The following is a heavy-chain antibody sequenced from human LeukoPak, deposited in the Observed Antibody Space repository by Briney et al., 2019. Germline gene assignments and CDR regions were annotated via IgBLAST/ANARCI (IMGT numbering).Heavy chain of an antibody. J-gene: IGHJ4*02. D-gene: IGHD6-6*01. CDR1: GFTVSTNY. Sequence: GGSLRLSCAASGFTVSTNYMSWIRQAPGKGLEWVSVIYSSGSTYYADSVKGRFTIFRDNSKNTLYLQMNSLRAEDTAVYYCARDGGLAPYSSSAPFDYWGQGTLVTVSS. CDR2: IYSSGST. CDR3: ARDGGLAPYSSSAPFDY. V-gene: IGHV3-66*03.